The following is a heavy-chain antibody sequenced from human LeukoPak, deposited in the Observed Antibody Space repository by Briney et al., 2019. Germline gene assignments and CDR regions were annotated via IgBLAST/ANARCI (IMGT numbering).Heavy chain of an antibody. J-gene: IGHJ5*02. V-gene: IGHV4-30-4*08. CDR3: ARDSITISGVPGGWFDP. CDR1: GGSISSGDYY. CDR2: IYYSGST. Sequence: SQTLSLTCTVSGGSISSGDYYWSWIRQPPGKGLEWIVYIYYSGSTYYNPSLKSRVTISVDTSKNQFSLKLSSVTAADTAVYYCARDSITISGVPGGWFDPWAREPWSPSPQ. D-gene: IGHD3-3*01.